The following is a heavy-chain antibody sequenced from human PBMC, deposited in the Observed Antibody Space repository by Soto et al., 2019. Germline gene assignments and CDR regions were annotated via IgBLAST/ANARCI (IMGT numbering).Heavy chain of an antibody. CDR3: ARLVMVRGVMSYYYIDV. CDR2: IYYSGST. J-gene: IGHJ6*03. CDR1: GGSISSSSYY. Sequence: QLQLQESGPGLVKPSETLSLTCTVSGGSISSSSYYWGWIRQPPGKGLEWIGSIYYSGSTYYNPSLKSRVTVSVDTSKTQSSLKLSSVTAADSAVYYCARLVMVRGVMSYYYIDVWGKGTTVTVSS. D-gene: IGHD3-10*01. V-gene: IGHV4-39*01.